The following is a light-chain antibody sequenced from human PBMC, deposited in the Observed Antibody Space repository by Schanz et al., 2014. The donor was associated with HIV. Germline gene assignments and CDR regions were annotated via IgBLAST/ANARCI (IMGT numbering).Light chain of an antibody. CDR1: QSVSSSY. CDR2: GAS. J-gene: IGKJ4*01. V-gene: IGKV3-20*01. Sequence: EIVLTQSPGTLSLSPGDRATLSCRASQSVSSSYLAWYQQKPGQAPRLLIYGASSRAIGIPDRFSGSGSGTDFTLTISGLEPEDSAVYYCQQYVTSTRITFGGGTKVEIK. CDR3: QQYVTSTRIT.